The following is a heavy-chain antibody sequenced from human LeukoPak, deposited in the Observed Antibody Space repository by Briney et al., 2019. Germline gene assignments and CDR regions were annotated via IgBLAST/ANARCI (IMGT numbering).Heavy chain of an antibody. D-gene: IGHD6-13*01. CDR3: ARDTEAAGLCFLDV. V-gene: IGHV3-48*03. CDR2: ISSSGSTI. CDR1: GFTFSSYE. Sequence: GGPLRLSCAASGFTFSSYEMNWVRQAPGKGLEWVSYISSSGSTIYYADPVKGRFTISTDNPKNSLYLQMNSLRAEDTPVYYCARDTEAAGLCFLDVWGKGTTVTVSS. J-gene: IGHJ6*04.